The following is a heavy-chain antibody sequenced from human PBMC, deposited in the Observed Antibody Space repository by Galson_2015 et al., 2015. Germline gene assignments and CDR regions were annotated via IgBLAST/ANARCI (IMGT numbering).Heavy chain of an antibody. D-gene: IGHD2/OR15-2a*01. Sequence: SLRLSCAASGFVFSSYNMNWVRQAPGMGLEWVSFISSSNSHIYYADSVKGRFTISRDNTKNSLYLQMDSLRAEDTAVYYCARDDASNYYFKLDSWGQGTLVAVSS. V-gene: IGHV3-21*01. CDR3: ARDDASNYYFKLDS. J-gene: IGHJ4*02. CDR2: ISSSNSHI. CDR1: GFVFSSYN.